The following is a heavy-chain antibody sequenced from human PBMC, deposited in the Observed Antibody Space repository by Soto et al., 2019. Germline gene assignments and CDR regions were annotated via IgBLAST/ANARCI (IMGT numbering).Heavy chain of an antibody. CDR2: IYYSGST. CDR1: GGSISSGDYY. Sequence: PSETLSLTCTVSGGSISSGDYYWSWIRQPPGKGLEWIGYIYYSGSTYYNPSLKSRVTISVDTSKNQFSLKLSSVTAADTAVYYCARVHMVRGVLHYYYGMDVWGQGTTVTVSS. CDR3: ARVHMVRGVLHYYYGMDV. J-gene: IGHJ6*02. V-gene: IGHV4-30-4*01. D-gene: IGHD3-10*01.